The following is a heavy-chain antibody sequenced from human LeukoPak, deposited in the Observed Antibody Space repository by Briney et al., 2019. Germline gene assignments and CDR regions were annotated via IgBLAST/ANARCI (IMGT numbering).Heavy chain of an antibody. V-gene: IGHV3-53*01. CDR2: IYSGGST. J-gene: IGHJ4*02. Sequence: GGSLRLSCAASGFTVSSNYMSWVRQAPGKGLEWVSLIYSGGSTYYADSVKGRFSISRDNSKNTLFLDMSDLRVEDTAVYYCARDLSAAFDFWGQGVLVTVSS. CDR3: ARDLSAAFDF. CDR1: GFTVSSNY. D-gene: IGHD6-19*01.